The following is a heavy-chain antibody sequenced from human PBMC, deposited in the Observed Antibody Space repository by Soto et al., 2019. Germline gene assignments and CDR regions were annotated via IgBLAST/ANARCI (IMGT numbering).Heavy chain of an antibody. Sequence: GESLKISCKGTGYSFASHWVAWVRQMPEKXLEWIGTIYPGDSDTRYSPSFQGQVTISADKSISTAYLQWSSLKASDTAMYYCASQSVAIKGVGYYYYGLDVWGQGTTVTVSS. CDR1: GYSFASHW. V-gene: IGHV5-51*01. CDR2: IYPGDSDT. D-gene: IGHD6-19*01. J-gene: IGHJ6*02. CDR3: ASQSVAIKGVGYYYYGLDV.